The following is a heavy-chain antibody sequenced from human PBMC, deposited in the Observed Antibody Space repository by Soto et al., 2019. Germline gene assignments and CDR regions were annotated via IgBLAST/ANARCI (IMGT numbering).Heavy chain of an antibody. D-gene: IGHD3-16*02. CDR1: GFTFSSYG. CDR2: IWYDGSNK. J-gene: IGHJ5*02. Sequence: GGSLRLSCAASGFTFSSYGMHWVRQAPGKGLEWVAVIWYDGSNKYYADSVKGRFTISRDNSKNTLYLQMNSLRAEDTAVYYCARDEMITFGGVIVPFDPWGQGTLVTVSS. CDR3: ARDEMITFGGVIVPFDP. V-gene: IGHV3-33*01.